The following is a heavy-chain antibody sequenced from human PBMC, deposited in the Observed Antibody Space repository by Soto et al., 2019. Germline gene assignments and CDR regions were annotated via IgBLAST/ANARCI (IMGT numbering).Heavy chain of an antibody. CDR2: ISYDGSNK. J-gene: IGHJ6*02. Sequence: GGSLRLSCAASGFTFSSYAMHWVRQAPGKGLEWVAVISYDGSNKYYADSVKGRFTISRDNSKNTLYLQMNSLRAEDTAVYYCARDYSSSWYGYYYYYGMDVWGQGTTVTVSS. V-gene: IGHV3-30-3*01. D-gene: IGHD6-13*01. CDR1: GFTFSSYA. CDR3: ARDYSSSWYGYYYYYGMDV.